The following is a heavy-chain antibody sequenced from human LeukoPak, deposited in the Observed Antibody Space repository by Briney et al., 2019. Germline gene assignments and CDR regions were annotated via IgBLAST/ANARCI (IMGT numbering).Heavy chain of an antibody. CDR1: GGTFSSYA. V-gene: IGHV1-69*13. J-gene: IGHJ4*02. CDR3: ARLRLYYDSSGYSHPLDY. D-gene: IGHD3-22*01. Sequence: ASVTVSCKASGGTFSSYAISWVRQAPGQGLEWMGGIIPIFGTANYAQKFQGRVTITADESTSTAYMELSSLRSEDTAVYYCARLRLYYDSSGYSHPLDYWGQGTLVTVSS. CDR2: IIPIFGTA.